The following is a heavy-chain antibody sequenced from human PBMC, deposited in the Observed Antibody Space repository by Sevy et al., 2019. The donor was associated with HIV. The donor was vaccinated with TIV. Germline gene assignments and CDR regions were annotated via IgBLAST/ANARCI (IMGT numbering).Heavy chain of an antibody. J-gene: IGHJ3*02. CDR2: IFRNFRGVDVT. CDR1: GFTFTSYA. CDR3: AGARYDSSGSFDALDI. V-gene: IGHV3-23*01. Sequence: GGSLRLSCTTSGFTFTSYAMNWVRQAPGNGLEWVSTIFRNFRGVDVTYDADSVKGRFTISRDSSRNTLYLQMNSLRAEDTAVYYCAGARYDSSGSFDALDIWGQGTMVTVSS. D-gene: IGHD3-22*01.